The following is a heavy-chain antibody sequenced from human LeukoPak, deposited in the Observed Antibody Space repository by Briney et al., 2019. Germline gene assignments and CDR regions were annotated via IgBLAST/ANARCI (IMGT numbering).Heavy chain of an antibody. CDR2: ISSSGSTI. CDR3: ARDDGDSSGWDIDY. J-gene: IGHJ4*02. Sequence: TGGSLRLSCAASGFTFSSYEMNWVRQAPEKGLEWVSYISSSGSTIYYADSVKGRFTISRDNAKNSLYLQMNSLRAEDTAVYYCARDDGDSSGWDIDYWGQGTLVTVSS. V-gene: IGHV3-48*03. CDR1: GFTFSSYE. D-gene: IGHD6-19*01.